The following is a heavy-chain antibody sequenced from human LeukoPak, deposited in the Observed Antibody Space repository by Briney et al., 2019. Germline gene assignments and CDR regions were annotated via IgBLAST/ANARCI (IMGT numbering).Heavy chain of an antibody. D-gene: IGHD3-22*01. V-gene: IGHV4-59*01. CDR1: GGSISSYY. Sequence: TSETLSLTCTVSGGSISSYYWSWIRQPPGKGLEWIGYIYYSGSTNYNPSLKSRVTISVDTSKNQFSLKLSSVTAADTAVYYCARAVVVSGYYYYYYMDVWGKGTTVTISS. CDR3: ARAVVVSGYYYYYYMDV. J-gene: IGHJ6*03. CDR2: IYYSGST.